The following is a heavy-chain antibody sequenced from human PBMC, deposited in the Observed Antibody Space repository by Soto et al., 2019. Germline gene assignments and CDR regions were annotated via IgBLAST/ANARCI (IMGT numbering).Heavy chain of an antibody. CDR1: GYTFTTYY. V-gene: IGHV1-46*01. CDR3: ARDRGRGGSYYIYFYGMDV. CDR2: INPSGGSI. D-gene: IGHD1-26*01. Sequence: QVQVVQSGAEVKKPGASVKVSCKASGYTFTTYYIHWVRQAPGQGLEWMGVINPSGGSINYAQKLQGRVPXTXDXXTSTVYMELSSLRSEDTAVYYCARDRGRGGSYYIYFYGMDVWGQGTTVTVSS. J-gene: IGHJ6*02.